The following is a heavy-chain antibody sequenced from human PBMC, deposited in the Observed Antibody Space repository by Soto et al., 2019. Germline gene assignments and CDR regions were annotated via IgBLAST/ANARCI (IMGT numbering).Heavy chain of an antibody. CDR3: GRVKRQTFQKKNDY. CDR2: IDHSGST. V-gene: IGHV4-61*03. CDR1: GGSVSSDFYN. Sequence: QVQLRESGPGLVKPSETLSLTSTVSGGSVSSDFYNWRWIRQPPGKGLEWVGDIDHSGSTSYNPSLKSRATISVDTSKNHLSLKVTSVTAADTAVYYCGRVKRQTFQKKNDYWGQGILVIVSS. J-gene: IGHJ4*02.